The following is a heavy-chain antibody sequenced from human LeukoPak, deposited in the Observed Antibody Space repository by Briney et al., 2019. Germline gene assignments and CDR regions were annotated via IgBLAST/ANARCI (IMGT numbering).Heavy chain of an antibody. J-gene: IGHJ4*02. CDR1: GGTFSSYA. V-gene: IGHV1-18*01. D-gene: IGHD4-23*01. CDR3: ARQGYGGHSRGAADY. Sequence: ASVKVSCKASGGTFSSYAISWVRQAPGQGLEWMGWISANNGNRNYALKLQDRVSMTTDTSTSTAYMELRSLRSDDTAVYYCARQGYGGHSRGAADYWGQGTLVTVSS. CDR2: ISANNGNR.